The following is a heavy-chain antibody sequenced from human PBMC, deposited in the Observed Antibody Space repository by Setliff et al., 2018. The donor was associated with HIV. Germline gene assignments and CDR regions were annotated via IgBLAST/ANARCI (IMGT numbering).Heavy chain of an antibody. J-gene: IGHJ3*02. CDR1: GYTFTSYG. CDR2: INPSGGRT. V-gene: IGHV1-46*01. CDR3: ARIPGSSWYNGFDI. Sequence: ASVKVSCKASGYTFTSYGISWVRQAPGPGLEWMGMINPSGGRTSYAQKFQGRVTMARDTSTSTVYMELSSLRSEDTAVYYCARIPGSSWYNGFDIWGQGTMVTVSS. D-gene: IGHD6-13*01.